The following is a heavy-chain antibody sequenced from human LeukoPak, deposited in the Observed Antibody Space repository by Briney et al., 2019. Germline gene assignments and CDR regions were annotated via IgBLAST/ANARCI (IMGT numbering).Heavy chain of an antibody. CDR2: INPNSGGT. Sequence: ASVKVSCKASGYTFTGYYVHWVRQAPGQGLEWMGWINPNSGGTNYAQKFQGRVTMTRDTSISTAYMELSRLRSDDTAVYYCARDQPYSNYVDYWGQGTLVTVSS. CDR3: ARDQPYSNYVDY. D-gene: IGHD4-11*01. V-gene: IGHV1-2*02. J-gene: IGHJ4*02. CDR1: GYTFTGYY.